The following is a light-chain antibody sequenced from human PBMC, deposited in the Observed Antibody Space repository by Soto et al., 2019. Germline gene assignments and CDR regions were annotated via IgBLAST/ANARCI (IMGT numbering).Light chain of an antibody. CDR2: GNS. CDR1: SSNIGAGYD. CDR3: QCNASRLSGYVV. J-gene: IGLJ2*01. Sequence: QSVLTQPPPVSGAPGQRVTISCTGRSSNIGAGYDVHWYQQHPGTDPKLLIYGNSNRPSGVPDRFSGSKSGTSASLAITGLQAEDEADYYCQCNASRLSGYVVFGGGTKLTVL. V-gene: IGLV1-40*01.